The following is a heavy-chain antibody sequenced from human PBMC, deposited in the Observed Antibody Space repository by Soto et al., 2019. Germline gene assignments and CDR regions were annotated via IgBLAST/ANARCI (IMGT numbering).Heavy chain of an antibody. J-gene: IGHJ5*02. CDR3: AARAVDTAMVYWFDP. CDR2: ISAYNGNT. Sequence: ASVKVSCKASGYTFTSYGISWVRQAPGQGLEWMGWISAYNGNTNYAQKLQGRVTMTTDTSTSTAYMKLRSLRSDDTAVYYCAARAVDTAMVYWFDPWGQGTLVTVSS. D-gene: IGHD5-18*01. CDR1: GYTFTSYG. V-gene: IGHV1-18*01.